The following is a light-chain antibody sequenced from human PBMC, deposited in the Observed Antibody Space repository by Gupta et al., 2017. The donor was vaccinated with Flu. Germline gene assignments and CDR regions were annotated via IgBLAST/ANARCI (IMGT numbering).Light chain of an antibody. V-gene: IGLV1-47*01. J-gene: IGLJ2*01. CDR2: RNN. CDR1: SSNIGSNY. Sequence: QSLLTQPPSASGTPGQRVTISCSGSSSNIGSNYVYWYQQHPGTAPELLIYRNNKRPSGVPDRFSGSKSGTSASLAISGLRSEDEADYYCAAWDDSLSGVVFGGGTKLTVL. CDR3: AAWDDSLSGVV.